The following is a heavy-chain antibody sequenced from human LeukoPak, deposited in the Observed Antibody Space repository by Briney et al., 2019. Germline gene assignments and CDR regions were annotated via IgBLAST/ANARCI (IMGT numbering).Heavy chain of an antibody. D-gene: IGHD6-13*01. CDR1: GYTFTSYG. CDR3: ARDRGVAAAGVASGY. CDR2: ISAHNGNT. Sequence: GASVKVSCKASGYTFTSYGISWVRQAPGQGLEWMGRISAHNGNTNYAQKLQGRVTMTTDTSTSTAYIELRSLRSDDTAVYYCARDRGVAAAGVASGYWGQGTLVTVSS. V-gene: IGHV1-18*01. J-gene: IGHJ4*02.